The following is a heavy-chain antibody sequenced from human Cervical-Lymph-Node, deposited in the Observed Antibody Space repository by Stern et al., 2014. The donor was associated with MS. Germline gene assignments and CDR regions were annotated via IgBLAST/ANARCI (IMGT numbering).Heavy chain of an antibody. J-gene: IGHJ3*02. CDR2: FDPEYAES. D-gene: IGHD4-17*01. CDR3: VRYGDYVDAFDM. Sequence: MQLVESGAEVKKPGASVKVSCKVSGYSLTDLSMHWVRQPPGKGLEWMGGFDPEYAESIYAQQFQGRLTMTEDTSADTAYMELSSLRSEDTAVYYCVRYGDYVDAFDMWGQGTMVTVSS. V-gene: IGHV1-24*01. CDR1: GYSLTDLS.